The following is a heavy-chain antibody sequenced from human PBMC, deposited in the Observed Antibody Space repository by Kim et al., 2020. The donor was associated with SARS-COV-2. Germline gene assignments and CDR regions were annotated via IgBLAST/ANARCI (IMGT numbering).Heavy chain of an antibody. CDR1: GFTFSSYA. J-gene: IGHJ4*02. V-gene: IGHV3-23*01. D-gene: IGHD1-26*01. CDR2: ISGSGGST. CDR3: AKGVGWELHLPGGFDY. Sequence: GGSLRLSCAASGFTFSSYAMSWVRQAPGKGLEWVSAISGSGGSTYYADSVKGRFTISRDNSKNTLYLQMNSLRAEDTAVYYCAKGVGWELHLPGGFDYWGQGTLVTVSS.